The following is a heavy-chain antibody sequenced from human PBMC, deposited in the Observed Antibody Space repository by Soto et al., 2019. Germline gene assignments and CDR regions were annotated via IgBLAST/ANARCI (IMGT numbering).Heavy chain of an antibody. CDR1: GGSFSGYY. V-gene: IGHV4-34*01. J-gene: IGHJ6*03. CDR2: INHSGST. CDR3: ARGRTYYYGSGSYYRGDYYYYYMDV. D-gene: IGHD3-10*01. Sequence: QVQLQQWGAGLLKPSETLSLTCAVYGGSFSGYYWSWIRQPPGKGLEWIGEINHSGSTNYNPSLKRRVTISVDTSKNQFSLKLSSVTAADTAVYYCARGRTYYYGSGSYYRGDYYYYYMDVWGKGTTVTVSS.